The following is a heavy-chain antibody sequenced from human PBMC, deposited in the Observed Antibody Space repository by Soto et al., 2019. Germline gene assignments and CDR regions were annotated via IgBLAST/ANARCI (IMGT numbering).Heavy chain of an antibody. D-gene: IGHD5-18*01. Sequence: QVQLVQSGAEVKKPGASVKVSCKASGYTFTSYAMHWVRQAPGQRLEWMGWINGGNGNTKYSQEFQGRVTITRDTAASTADMELSSLRSEDTAVYYCARDGNESYGYLYYYYYMDVWGKGTTVTVSS. CDR1: GYTFTSYA. J-gene: IGHJ6*03. V-gene: IGHV1-3*01. CDR3: ARDGNESYGYLYYYYYMDV. CDR2: INGGNGNT.